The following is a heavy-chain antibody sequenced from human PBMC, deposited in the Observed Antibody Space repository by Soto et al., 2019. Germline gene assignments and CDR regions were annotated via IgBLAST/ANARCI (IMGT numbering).Heavy chain of an antibody. Sequence: ASVKVSCKASGYTFTGYYMHWVRQAPGQGLEWMGWINPNSGGTNYAQKFQGRVTMTRDTSISTAYMELSRLRSDDTAVYYCARDTPSYDFWSGTLTPYYYYYRMDVWGQGTTVTVSS. J-gene: IGHJ6*02. CDR3: ARDTPSYDFWSGTLTPYYYYYRMDV. CDR1: GYTFTGYY. D-gene: IGHD3-3*01. CDR2: INPNSGGT. V-gene: IGHV1-2*02.